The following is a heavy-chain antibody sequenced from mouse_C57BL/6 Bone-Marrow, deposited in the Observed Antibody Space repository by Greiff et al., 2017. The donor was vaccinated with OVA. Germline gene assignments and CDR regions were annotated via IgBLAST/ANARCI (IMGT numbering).Heavy chain of an antibody. CDR1: GFTFSDYG. CDR2: ISSGSSTI. CDR3: ARGIYYGYDVGAMDY. V-gene: IGHV5-17*01. Sequence: EVKVVESGGGLVKPGGSLKLSCAASGFTFSDYGMHWVRQAPEKGLEWVAYISSGSSTIYYADTVKGRFTISRDNAKNTLFLQMTSLRSEDTAMYYCARGIYYGYDVGAMDYWGQGTSVTVSS. J-gene: IGHJ4*01. D-gene: IGHD2-2*01.